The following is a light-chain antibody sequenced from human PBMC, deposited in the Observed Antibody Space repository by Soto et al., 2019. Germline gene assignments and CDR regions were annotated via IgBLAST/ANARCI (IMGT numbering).Light chain of an antibody. CDR2: GGT. CDR3: GSWDSSLSAYV. CDR1: TSNIGAGFD. V-gene: IGLV1-40*01. Sequence: QSVLTQPPSVSGAPGQRVTISCIGTTSNIGAGFDVHWYQQFPGTAPKLLIYGGTTRPSGVPDRFSGSQSGTSASLAITGFQTGDEADYYCGSWDSSLSAYVFGTGTKVTVL. J-gene: IGLJ1*01.